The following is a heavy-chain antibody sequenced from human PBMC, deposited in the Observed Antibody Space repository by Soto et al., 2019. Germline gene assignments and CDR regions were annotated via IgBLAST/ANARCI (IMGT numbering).Heavy chain of an antibody. J-gene: IGHJ2*01. D-gene: IGHD2-15*01. CDR2: IWYDGSNK. V-gene: IGHV3-33*01. CDR1: GFTFSSYG. Sequence: QVQLVESGGGVVQPGRSLRLSCAASGFTFSSYGMHWVRQAPGKGLEWVAVIWYDGSNKYYADSVKGRFTISRDNSKNTLYLKMSSLRAEDAAVYYCARGAYCSGGSCYWSHWYFHLWGRGTLVTVSS. CDR3: ARGAYCSGGSCYWSHWYFHL.